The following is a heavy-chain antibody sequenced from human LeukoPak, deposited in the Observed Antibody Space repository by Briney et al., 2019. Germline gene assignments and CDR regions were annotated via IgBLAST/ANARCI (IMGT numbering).Heavy chain of an antibody. D-gene: IGHD3-16*01. Sequence: GGSLRLSCVGSGFTFNAYVLSWVRQPPGTGPEWVSMISGSGDATDYADSVKDRLTISRDNAKKTLYLQINNARADDTAIYYCAKDPRAMGRYFFDDWGQGSLVTVSS. J-gene: IGHJ4*01. CDR2: ISGSGDAT. V-gene: IGHV3-23*01. CDR1: GFTFNAYV. CDR3: AKDPRAMGRYFFDD.